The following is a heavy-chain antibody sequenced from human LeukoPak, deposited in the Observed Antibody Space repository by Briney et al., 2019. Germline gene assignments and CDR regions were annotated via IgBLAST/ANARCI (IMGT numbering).Heavy chain of an antibody. CDR2: ISGSGDST. D-gene: IGHD3-16*01. CDR3: AKGGWGTVLDY. V-gene: IGHV3-23*01. CDR1: GFTLSNYA. J-gene: IGHJ4*02. Sequence: GGSLRLSCAASGFTLSNYAMPWVRQAPGKGLEWVSTISGSGDSTYYSDSVKGRFTISRDNSENTLYLQLNSLRPEDTAVYYCAKGGWGTVLDYWGQGTLVTVSS.